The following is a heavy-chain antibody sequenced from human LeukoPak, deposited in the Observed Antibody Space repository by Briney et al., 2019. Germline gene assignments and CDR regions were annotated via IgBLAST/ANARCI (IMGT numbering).Heavy chain of an antibody. V-gene: IGHV4-39*07. CDR3: ARGRAFFD. J-gene: IGHJ4*02. D-gene: IGHD3-3*02. CDR1: GGSISSSSYY. CDR2: INHSGST. Sequence: PSETLSLTCTVSGGSISSSSYYWSWIRQPPGKGLEWIGEINHSGSTNYNPSLKSRVTISVDTSKNQFSLKLSSVTAADTAVYYCARGRAFFDWGRGTLVTVSS.